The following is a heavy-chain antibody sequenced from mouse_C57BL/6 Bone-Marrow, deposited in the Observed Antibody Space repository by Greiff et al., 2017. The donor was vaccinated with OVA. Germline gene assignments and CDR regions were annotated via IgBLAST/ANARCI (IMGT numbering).Heavy chain of an antibody. CDR2: IHPNSGST. D-gene: IGHD3-3*01. Sequence: VQRVESGAELVKPGASVKLSCKASGYTFTSYWMHWVKQRPGQGLEWIGMIHPNSGSTNYNEKFKSKATLTVDKSSSTAYMQLSSLTSEDSAVYYCARRDRFAYWGQGTLVTVSA. J-gene: IGHJ3*01. CDR1: GYTFTSYW. CDR3: ARRDRFAY. V-gene: IGHV1-64*01.